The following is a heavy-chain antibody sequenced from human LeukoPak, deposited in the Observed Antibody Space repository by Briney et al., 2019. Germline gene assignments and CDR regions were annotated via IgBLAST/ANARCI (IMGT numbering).Heavy chain of an antibody. CDR1: GGTFSSYA. CDR3: ARDGSSSWYFGY. J-gene: IGHJ4*02. V-gene: IGHV1-69*01. CDR2: IIPIFGTA. Sequence: ASVKVSCKASGGTFSSYAISWVRQAPGQGLEWMGGIIPIFGTANYAQKFQGRVTITADESTSTAYMELSSLRSEDTAVYYCARDGSSSWYFGYWGQGTRVTVSS. D-gene: IGHD6-13*01.